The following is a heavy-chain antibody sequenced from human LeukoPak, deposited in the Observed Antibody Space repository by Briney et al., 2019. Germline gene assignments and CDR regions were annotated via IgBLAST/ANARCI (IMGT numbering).Heavy chain of an antibody. Sequence: SEKLSLTCAVYSGSFGAYYWSWNRQPRGKGLEWIGEITHSGSTNYYPSLKSRVPTGIDTSKKQFSLKLSSVTAADTAVYYCARGNNGYCSGGRYYPFDYLGQGTPVTLSS. D-gene: IGHD2-15*01. CDR1: SGSFGAYY. V-gene: IGHV4-34*01. CDR3: ARGNNGYCSGGRYYPFDY. CDR2: ITHSGST. J-gene: IGHJ4*02.